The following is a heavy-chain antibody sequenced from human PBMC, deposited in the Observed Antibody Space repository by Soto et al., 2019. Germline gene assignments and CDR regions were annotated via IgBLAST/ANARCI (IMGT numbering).Heavy chain of an antibody. CDR3: AKDPGNWNYVPSYHDY. CDR2: ISGSGGST. J-gene: IGHJ4*02. D-gene: IGHD1-7*01. CDR1: GFTFSSYA. Sequence: GGSLRLSCAASGFTFSSYAMSWVRQAPGKGLEWVSAISGSGGSTYYADSVKGRFTISRDNSKNTLYLQMNSLRAEDTAVYYCAKDPGNWNYVPSYHDYWGQGTLVTVSS. V-gene: IGHV3-23*01.